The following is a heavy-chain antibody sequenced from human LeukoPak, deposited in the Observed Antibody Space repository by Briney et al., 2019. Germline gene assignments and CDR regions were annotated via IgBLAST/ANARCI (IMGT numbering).Heavy chain of an antibody. CDR3: ARVGPYDYVWGSYRYRGAFDI. D-gene: IGHD3-16*02. CDR2: IYHSGST. Sequence: SETLSLTCTVSGGSISSYYWSWIRQPPGKGLEWIGSIYHSGSTYYNPSLKSRVTISVDTSKNQFSLKLSSVTAADTVVYYCARVGPYDYVWGSYRYRGAFDIWGQGTMVTVSS. CDR1: GGSISSYY. J-gene: IGHJ3*02. V-gene: IGHV4-38-2*02.